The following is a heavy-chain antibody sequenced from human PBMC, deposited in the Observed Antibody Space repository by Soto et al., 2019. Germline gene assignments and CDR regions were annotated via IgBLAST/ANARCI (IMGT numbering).Heavy chain of an antibody. V-gene: IGHV1-18*01. J-gene: IGHJ4*02. CDR1: GYTFTSYA. CDR2: IRAYNGNT. D-gene: IGHD3-10*01. Sequence: QVQLVQSGAEVKKPGASAKVSCKASGYTFTSYAISWVRQAPGQGLEGMGWIRAYNGNTNHAQKLQGTVTMTTATSTTTAYMAVRSLRSDGTAVYSCARSGPPAGYWGQRTLVIVSS. CDR3: ARSGPPAGY.